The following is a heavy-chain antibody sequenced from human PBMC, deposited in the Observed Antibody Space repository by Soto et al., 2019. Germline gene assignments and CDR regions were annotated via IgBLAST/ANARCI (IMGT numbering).Heavy chain of an antibody. CDR1: GFSLSTSGVG. D-gene: IGHD6-13*01. V-gene: IGHV2-5*01. CDR2: IYWNDDK. J-gene: IGHJ3*02. Sequence: SGPTVVNPTQTLTLTCTFSGFSLSTSGVGVGRIRQPPGKALEWLALIYWNDDKRYSPSLKSRLTITKDTSKNQVVLTMTNMDPVDTATYYCAHRRDSSSWYSDAFDIWGQGTMVTVSS. CDR3: AHRRDSSSWYSDAFDI.